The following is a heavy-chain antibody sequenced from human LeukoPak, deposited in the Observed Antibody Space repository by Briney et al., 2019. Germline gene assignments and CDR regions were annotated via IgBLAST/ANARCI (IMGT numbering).Heavy chain of an antibody. CDR1: GFTFRTYS. V-gene: IGHV3-48*02. J-gene: IGHJ4*02. CDR3: TRILGVTSGYGTPNFDY. CDR2: ITGSSSTK. D-gene: IGHD3-22*01. Sequence: GGSLRLSCAASGFTFRTYSMIWVRQAPGKGLEWVSYITGSSSTKYYADSEKGRFTISRDNAKNSLYLQMNSLRDEDTAVYYCTRILGVTSGYGTPNFDYWGQGILVTVSS.